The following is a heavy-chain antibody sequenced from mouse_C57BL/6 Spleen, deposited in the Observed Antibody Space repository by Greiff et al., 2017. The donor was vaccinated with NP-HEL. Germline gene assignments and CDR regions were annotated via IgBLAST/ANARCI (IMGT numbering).Heavy chain of an antibody. V-gene: IGHV1-82*01. Sequence: QVQLQQSGPELVKPGASVKISCKASGYAFSSSWMNWVKQRPGKGLEWIGRIYPGDGDTNYNGKFKGKATLTADKSSSTAYMQLSSLTSEDSAVYFCARGTAQATWFAYWGQGTLVTVSA. D-gene: IGHD3-1*01. CDR2: IYPGDGDT. CDR1: GYAFSSSW. J-gene: IGHJ3*01. CDR3: ARGTAQATWFAY.